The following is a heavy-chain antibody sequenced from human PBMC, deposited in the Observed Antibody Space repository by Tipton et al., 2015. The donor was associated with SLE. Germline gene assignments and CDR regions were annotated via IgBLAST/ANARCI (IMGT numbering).Heavy chain of an antibody. J-gene: IGHJ4*02. CDR2: ISWNSGSI. CDR1: GFTFDDYA. CDR3: ARVPGLPFFDQ. V-gene: IGHV3-9*01. Sequence: SLRLSCAASGFTFDDYAMHWVRQAPGKGLEWVSSISWNSGSIVYADSVKGRFTISRDNAKNSLYLQMNRLRSDDTAVYYCARVPGLPFFDQWGQGTLVTVSS.